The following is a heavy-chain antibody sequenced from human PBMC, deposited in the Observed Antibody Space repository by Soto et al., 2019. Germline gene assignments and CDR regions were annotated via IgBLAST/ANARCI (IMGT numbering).Heavy chain of an antibody. CDR2: ISYDGNNQ. J-gene: IGHJ4*02. V-gene: IGHV3-30-3*01. Sequence: QVQLVESGGGVVQPGRSLRLSCAASGFTLSDYVMHWVRQAPGKGLEWVAVISYDGNNQFYADSVKGRFTISSDNSKNTLYLQMNSLRAEDTAVYYCARGIVGTIDCTFDYWGQGTLVTVSS. CDR1: GFTLSDYV. D-gene: IGHD1-26*01. CDR3: ARGIVGTIDCTFDY.